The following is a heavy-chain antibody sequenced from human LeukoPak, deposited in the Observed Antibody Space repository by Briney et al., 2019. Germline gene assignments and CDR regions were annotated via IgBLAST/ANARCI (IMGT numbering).Heavy chain of an antibody. CDR1: GLTFSSSW. V-gene: IGHV3-30-3*01. CDR3: ARVSGRFGELLYVYYYYYMDV. Sequence: GGSLRLSCAASGLTFSSSWMHWVRQAPGKGLEWVSVISYDGSNKYYADSVKGRFTISRDNSKNTLYLQMNSLRAEDTAVYYCARVSGRFGELLYVYYYYYMDVWGKGTTVTVSS. D-gene: IGHD3-10*01. CDR2: ISYDGSNK. J-gene: IGHJ6*03.